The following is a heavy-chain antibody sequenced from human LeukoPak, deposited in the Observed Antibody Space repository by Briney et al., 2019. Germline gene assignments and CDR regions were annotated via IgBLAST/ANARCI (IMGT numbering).Heavy chain of an antibody. J-gene: IGHJ3*02. V-gene: IGHV4-34*01. CDR1: GGSFSGYY. CDR3: ARAVAGI. Sequence: SETLSLTCAVYGGSFSGYYWSWIRQPPGKGLEWIGEINHSGNTNYNPSLKSRVTISVDTSKNQFSLKLSSVTAADTAVYYCARAVAGIWGQGTMVTVSS. D-gene: IGHD6-19*01. CDR2: INHSGNT.